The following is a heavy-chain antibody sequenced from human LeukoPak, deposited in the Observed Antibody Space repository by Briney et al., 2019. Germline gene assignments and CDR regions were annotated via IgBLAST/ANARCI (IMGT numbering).Heavy chain of an antibody. V-gene: IGHV4-59*08. Sequence: SETLSLTCTVSGGSISSYYWSWIRQPPGKGLEWIGYIYYSGSTNYNPSLKSRVTISVDTSKNQFSLELSSVTAADTAVYYCARHATYYYDSSGSNWFDPWGQGTLVTVSS. CDR2: IYYSGST. D-gene: IGHD3-22*01. CDR1: GGSISSYY. J-gene: IGHJ5*02. CDR3: ARHATYYYDSSGSNWFDP.